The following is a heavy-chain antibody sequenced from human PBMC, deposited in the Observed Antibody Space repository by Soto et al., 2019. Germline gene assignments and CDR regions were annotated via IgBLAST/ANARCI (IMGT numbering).Heavy chain of an antibody. CDR2: IRSKANSYAT. CDR1: GSTFSGSA. Sequence: GGSLRLSCAASGSTFSGSAMHWVRQASGKGLEWVGRIRSKANSYATAYAASVKGRFTISRDDSKNTAYLQMNSLKTEDTAVYYCTRQGDPMPGFDYWGQGTLVTVSS. J-gene: IGHJ4*02. CDR3: TRQGDPMPGFDY. V-gene: IGHV3-73*01. D-gene: IGHD2-21*02.